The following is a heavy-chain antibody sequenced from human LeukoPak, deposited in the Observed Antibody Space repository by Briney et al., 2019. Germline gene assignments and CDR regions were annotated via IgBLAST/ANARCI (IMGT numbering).Heavy chain of an antibody. CDR2: MNPNSGNT. CDR1: GYTFTSYD. J-gene: IGHJ5*02. CDR3: ARDICTNGVCYIWFDP. V-gene: IGHV1-8*01. Sequence: ASVKVSCKASGYTFTSYDINWVRQATGQGLEWMGWMNPNSGNTGYAQKFQGRVTMTRNTSISTAYMELSSLRSEDTAVYYCARDICTNGVCYIWFDPWGQGTLVTVSS. D-gene: IGHD2-8*01.